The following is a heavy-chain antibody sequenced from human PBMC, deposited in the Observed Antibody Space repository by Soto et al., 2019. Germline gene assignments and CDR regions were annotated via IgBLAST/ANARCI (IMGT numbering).Heavy chain of an antibody. V-gene: IGHV1-18*01. CDR1: CYTFTSYG. CDR3: ARGGNYYDSSGYVIFDS. D-gene: IGHD3-22*01. Sequence: SVKVSCKASCYTFTSYGISWVRQAPVQGLEWMGWISAYNGNTNYAQKLQGRVTMTTDTSTSTAYMELRSLRSDDTAVYYCARGGNYYDSSGYVIFDSWGQGTLVTVYS. CDR2: ISAYNGNT. J-gene: IGHJ4*02.